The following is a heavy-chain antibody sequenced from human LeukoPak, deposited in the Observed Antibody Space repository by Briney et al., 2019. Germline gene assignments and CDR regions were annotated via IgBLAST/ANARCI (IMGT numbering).Heavy chain of an antibody. CDR2: IYYSGST. CDR1: GGSISSYY. D-gene: IGHD3-22*01. CDR3: ARDGDYYDSSGYYDY. J-gene: IGHJ4*02. Sequence: PSETLPLTCTVSGGSISSYYWSWIRQPPGKGLEWIGYIYYSGSTNYNPSLKSRVTISVDTSKNQFSLKLSSVTAADTAVYYCARDGDYYDSSGYYDYWGQGTLVTVSS. V-gene: IGHV4-59*01.